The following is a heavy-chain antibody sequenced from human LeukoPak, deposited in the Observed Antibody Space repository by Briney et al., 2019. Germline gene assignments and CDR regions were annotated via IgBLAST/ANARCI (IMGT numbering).Heavy chain of an antibody. CDR2: IYYSGST. CDR1: GGSISSSTYY. CDR3: ARQPLNSGTYFDY. J-gene: IGHJ4*02. D-gene: IGHD1-26*01. V-gene: IGHV4-39*01. Sequence: SETLSLTCTVSGGSISSSTYYWGWIRQPPGKGLEWIGSIYYSGSTYYNPSLKGRVTISVDTSKNQFSLKLSSVTAADTAVYYCARQPLNSGTYFDYWGQGTLLTVSS.